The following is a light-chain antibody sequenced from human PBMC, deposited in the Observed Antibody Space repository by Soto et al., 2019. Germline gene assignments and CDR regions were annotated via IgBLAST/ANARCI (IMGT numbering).Light chain of an antibody. Sequence: DIQMTQSPSSLSASVGDRVTITCRASQGISNYLAGYRQKPGKVPELLIYAASTLQSGVPSRFSGSGSGTDFSLTISSLQPEDVATYFCHKYNYSPTFGGGTKVQIK. CDR3: HKYNYSPT. V-gene: IGKV1-27*01. CDR2: AAS. J-gene: IGKJ4*01. CDR1: QGISNY.